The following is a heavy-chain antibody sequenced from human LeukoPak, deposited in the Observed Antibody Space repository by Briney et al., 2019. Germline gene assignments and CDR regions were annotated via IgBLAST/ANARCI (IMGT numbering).Heavy chain of an antibody. CDR1: GGSISSSSYY. J-gene: IGHJ4*02. CDR3: ARVRKNYYDSSGYYFDY. CDR2: IYYSGST. V-gene: IGHV4-39*07. D-gene: IGHD3-22*01. Sequence: SETLSLTCTVSGGSISSSSYYWGWIRQPPGKGLEWIGSIYYSGSTYYNPSLKSRVTISVDTSKNQLSLKLSSVTAADTAVYYCARVRKNYYDSSGYYFDYWGQGTLVTVSS.